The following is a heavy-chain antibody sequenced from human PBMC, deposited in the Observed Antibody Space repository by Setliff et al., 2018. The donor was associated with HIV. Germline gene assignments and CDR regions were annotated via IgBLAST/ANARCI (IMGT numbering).Heavy chain of an antibody. J-gene: IGHJ4*02. Sequence: SVKVSCKASGGTFSSYAISWVRQAPGQGLEWMGGIIPLFGTENYAQKFQGRVTMTGDTSTNTVYMELSNLRSEDTAVYYCARRYCSGGRCYLAFDYWGQGTLVTVSS. CDR1: GGTFSSYA. CDR2: IIPLFGTE. CDR3: ARRYCSGGRCYLAFDY. D-gene: IGHD2-15*01. V-gene: IGHV1-69*06.